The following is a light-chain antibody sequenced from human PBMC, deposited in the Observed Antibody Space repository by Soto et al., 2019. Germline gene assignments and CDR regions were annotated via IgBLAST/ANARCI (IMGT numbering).Light chain of an antibody. CDR3: AAWDGSLNNVL. CDR1: GSSIGTNT. J-gene: IGLJ2*01. Sequence: QSVLTQPPSASGTPGQRVTISCSGSGSSIGTNTVNWYRQLPGTAPKLLIYGNNQRPSGVPDRFSGSKSGTSASLAISGLQSEDEAAYYCAAWDGSLNNVLFVGGTKVTVL. CDR2: GNN. V-gene: IGLV1-44*01.